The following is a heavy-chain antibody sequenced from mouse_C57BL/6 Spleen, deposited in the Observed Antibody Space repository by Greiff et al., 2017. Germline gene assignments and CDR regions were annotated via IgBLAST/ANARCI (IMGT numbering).Heavy chain of an antibody. CDR2: ISSGSSTI. CDR1: GFTFSDYG. V-gene: IGHV5-17*01. Sequence: EVQGVESGGGLVKPGGSLKLSCAASGFTFSDYGMHWVRQAPEKGLEWVAYISSGSSTIYYADTVKGRFTISRDNAKNTLFLQMTSLRSEDTAMYYCATTVVAPGFAYWGQGTLVTVSA. CDR3: ATTVVAPGFAY. J-gene: IGHJ3*01. D-gene: IGHD1-1*01.